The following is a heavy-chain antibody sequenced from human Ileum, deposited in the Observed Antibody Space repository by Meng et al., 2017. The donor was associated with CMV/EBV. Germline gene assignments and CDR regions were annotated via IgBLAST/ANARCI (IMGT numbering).Heavy chain of an antibody. Sequence: ESLKIYCSASGFTFSHAWMNWVRQDPGTGLQWVGRIKSKSDGGTTDYAAPVKGRFTISRDESKNTPYLQINSLKTEDTAVYYCSADQVRPDGIGEIDYWGQGTLVTVSS. J-gene: IGHJ4*02. D-gene: IGHD2-21*01. CDR2: IKSKSDGGTT. CDR1: GFTFSHAW. V-gene: IGHV3-15*01. CDR3: SADQVRPDGIGEIDY.